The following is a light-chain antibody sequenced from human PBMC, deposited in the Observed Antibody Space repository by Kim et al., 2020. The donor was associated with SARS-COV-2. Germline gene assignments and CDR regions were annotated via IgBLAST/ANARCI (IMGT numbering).Light chain of an antibody. V-gene: IGLV2-14*03. CDR3: SSYTSSSTLV. Sequence: GQAITISCTGTSSAVGGYNYVSWYQQHPGTAPKLMIYDVSNRPSGVSNRFSGSTSGNTASLTISGLQAEDEAYYYCSSYTSSSTLVFGTGTKVTVL. CDR2: DVS. CDR1: SSAVGGYNY. J-gene: IGLJ1*01.